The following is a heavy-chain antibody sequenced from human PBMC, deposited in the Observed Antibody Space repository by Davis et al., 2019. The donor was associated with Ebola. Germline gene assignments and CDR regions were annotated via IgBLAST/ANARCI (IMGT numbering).Heavy chain of an antibody. D-gene: IGHD2-2*02. Sequence: SETLSLTCTVSGGSISSGDYYWSWTRQPPGKGLEWIGYIYYSGSTHYNPSLKSPVTISVATSKNQFSLKLSSVTAADTAVYYCARGKWYQLLYPAGGDTVTTWYWFDPWGQGTLVTVSS. CDR1: GGSISSGDYY. CDR3: ARGKWYQLLYPAGGDTVTTWYWFDP. CDR2: IYYSGST. J-gene: IGHJ5*02. V-gene: IGHV4-30-4*01.